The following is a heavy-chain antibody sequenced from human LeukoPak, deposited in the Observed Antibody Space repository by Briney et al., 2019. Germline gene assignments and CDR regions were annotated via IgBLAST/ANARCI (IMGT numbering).Heavy chain of an antibody. CDR1: GFTFSSYA. CDR2: ISYDGSNK. J-gene: IGHJ4*02. Sequence: GRSLRLSCAASGFTFSSYAMHWVRQAPGKGLEWVAVISYDGSNKYYADSVKGRFTISRDNSKNTLYLQVNSLRAEDTAVYYCARIFSIAVAGTSGVDYWGQGTLVTVSS. V-gene: IGHV3-30*04. D-gene: IGHD6-19*01. CDR3: ARIFSIAVAGTSGVDY.